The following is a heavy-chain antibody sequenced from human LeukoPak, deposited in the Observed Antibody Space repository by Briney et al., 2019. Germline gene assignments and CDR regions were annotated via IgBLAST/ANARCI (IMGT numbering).Heavy chain of an antibody. D-gene: IGHD5-12*01. CDR2: IIPIFGTA. CDR3: ARDSGYSGYFDYMDV. V-gene: IGHV1-69*13. CDR1: GGTFSSYA. J-gene: IGHJ6*03. Sequence: ASVKVSCKASGGTFSSYAISWVRQAPGQGLEWMGGIIPIFGTANYAQKFQGRVTITADESTSTAYMELSSLRSEDTAVYYCARDSGYSGYFDYMDVWGKGTTVTISS.